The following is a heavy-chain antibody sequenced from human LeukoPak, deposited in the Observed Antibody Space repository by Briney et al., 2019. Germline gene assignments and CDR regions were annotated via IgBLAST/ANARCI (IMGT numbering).Heavy chain of an antibody. Sequence: GGSLRLSCAASGFTFSSYSMNWVRQAPGKGLEWGSYISGSSSTIYYADSVKGRFTISRDNGKNTLYLQMNSLRAEGTAVYYCARGSTYYDSSGQVPFDYWGQGTLVTVSS. CDR1: GFTFSSYS. CDR3: ARGSTYYDSSGQVPFDY. V-gene: IGHV3-48*01. CDR2: ISGSSSTI. J-gene: IGHJ4*02. D-gene: IGHD3-22*01.